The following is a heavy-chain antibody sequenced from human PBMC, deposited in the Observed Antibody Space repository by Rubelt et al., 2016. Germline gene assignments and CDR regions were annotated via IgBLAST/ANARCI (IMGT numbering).Heavy chain of an antibody. CDR3: AAYDGQQLV. J-gene: IGHJ4*02. CDR2: MNPKSGKQ. CDR1: GYTFTSYD. V-gene: IGHV1-8*01. Sequence: QVQLVQSGAEVKKPGAPVKVSCKASGYTFTSYDINWVRQATGQGLEWMGWMNPKSGKQGYAKKLTGRVTMTRNTSISTAYMELSSLRSEDTAVYYCAAYDGQQLVWGQGTLVTVSS. D-gene: IGHD6-13*01.